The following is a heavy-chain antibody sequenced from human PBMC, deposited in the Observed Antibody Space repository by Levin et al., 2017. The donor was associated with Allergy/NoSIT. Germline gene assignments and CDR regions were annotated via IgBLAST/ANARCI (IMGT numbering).Heavy chain of an antibody. Sequence: GESLKISCKASGYTFTTYYVHWVRQAPGQGLEWMGIINTRNGNTNCPQKLQGKFTMTRDTSTSTVYMELSSLRSEDTAVYFCAREAPGTYYFDHWGQGTLVTVSS. CDR2: INTRNGNT. D-gene: IGHD3-10*01. CDR1: GYTFTTYY. J-gene: IGHJ4*02. V-gene: IGHV1-46*01. CDR3: AREAPGTYYFDH.